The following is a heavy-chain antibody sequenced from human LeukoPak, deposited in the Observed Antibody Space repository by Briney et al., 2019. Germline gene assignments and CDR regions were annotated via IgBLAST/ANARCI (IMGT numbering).Heavy chain of an antibody. CDR3: AKDRIAVAAEYYFDY. Sequence: GGSLRLSCAASGFTFSSYGMHWVRQAPGKGLEWVAFIRYDGSNKYYADSMKGRFTISRDNSKNTLYLQMNSLRAEDTAVYYCAKDRIAVAAEYYFDYWGQGTLVTVSS. D-gene: IGHD6-19*01. J-gene: IGHJ4*02. V-gene: IGHV3-30*02. CDR1: GFTFSSYG. CDR2: IRYDGSNK.